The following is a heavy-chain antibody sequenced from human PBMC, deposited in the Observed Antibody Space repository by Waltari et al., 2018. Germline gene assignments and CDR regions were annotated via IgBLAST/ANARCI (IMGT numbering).Heavy chain of an antibody. J-gene: IGHJ4*02. CDR1: GFLFSGSW. CDR3: ARVYVTGWGAMGY. Sequence: EVQLVQSGGGSVQPGGSLRLSCAASGFLFSGSWMHWVRQTPGKGLEWVARRSHDGGAEKHDDSVGGLFTISRDNDKRTLYLQRNSLRAEDTAVYYCARVYVTGWGAMGYWGQGTLVTVSA. CDR2: RSHDGGAE. D-gene: IGHD6-19*01. V-gene: IGHV3-74*03.